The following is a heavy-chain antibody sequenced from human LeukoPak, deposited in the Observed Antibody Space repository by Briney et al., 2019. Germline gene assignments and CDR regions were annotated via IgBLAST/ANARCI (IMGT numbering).Heavy chain of an antibody. CDR1: GYTFTSYY. D-gene: IGHD3-10*01. J-gene: IGHJ6*03. CDR3: ARDPKWFEDRTYYYYMDV. Sequence: GASVKVSCKASGYTFTSYYMHWVRQAPGQGLEWMGIINPSGGSTSYAQKFQGRVTMTRDMSTSTVYMELSSLRSEDTAVYYCARDPKWFEDRTYYYYMDVWGKGTTVTVSS. CDR2: INPSGGST. V-gene: IGHV1-46*01.